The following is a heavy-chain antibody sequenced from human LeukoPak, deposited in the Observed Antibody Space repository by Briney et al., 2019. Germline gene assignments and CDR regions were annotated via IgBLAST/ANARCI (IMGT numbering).Heavy chain of an antibody. CDR3: ARGRITGTTYGMDV. J-gene: IGHJ6*02. V-gene: IGHV3-48*01. Sequence: PGGSLRLSCAASGFTLSSYTMNWVRQAPGKGLEWISYINGGSNSIYYADSVKGRFTISRDNAKNSLSLQMNSLRAEDTAVHFCARGRITGTTYGMDVWGQGTTVTVSS. CDR1: GFTLSSYT. CDR2: INGGSNSI. D-gene: IGHD1-7*01.